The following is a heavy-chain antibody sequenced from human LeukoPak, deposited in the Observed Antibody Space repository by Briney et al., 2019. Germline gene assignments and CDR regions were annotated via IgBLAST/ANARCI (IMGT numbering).Heavy chain of an antibody. V-gene: IGHV4-61*02. D-gene: IGHD2-21*01. CDR1: GCSISRGSFY. CDR2: IYTSGSN. Sequence: PSQTLSLTCTVSGCSISRGSFYWSCIRQLAGKGLECIGRIYTSGSNNYNPSLKSRVTMSVDTSKNQISLKLSSVTAADRAVYYCARDSISLAYAYYMHGWGKGTTVTVSS. CDR3: ARDSISLAYAYYMHG. J-gene: IGHJ6*03.